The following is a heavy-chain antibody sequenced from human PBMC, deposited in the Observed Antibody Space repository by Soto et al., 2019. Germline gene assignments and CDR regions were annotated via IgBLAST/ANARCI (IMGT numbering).Heavy chain of an antibody. CDR3: AKDRVAGMRRGAFDY. CDR1: GFTFSSYG. J-gene: IGHJ4*02. Sequence: QVQLVESGGGVVQPGRSLRLSCAASGFTFSSYGMHWVRQAPGKGLEWVAVISYDGSNKYYADSVKGRFTISRDNSKNMLYLQMNSLRAEDTSVYYCAKDRVAGMRRGAFDYWGQGTLVNVSS. D-gene: IGHD6-19*01. V-gene: IGHV3-30*18. CDR2: ISYDGSNK.